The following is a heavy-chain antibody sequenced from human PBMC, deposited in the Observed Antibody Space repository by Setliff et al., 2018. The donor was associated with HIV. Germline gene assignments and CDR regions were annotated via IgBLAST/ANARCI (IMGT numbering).Heavy chain of an antibody. Sequence: ASVKVSCKASGYTFSSYGVNWVRQAPGQGLEWMGWISADNGNTKYAQKFQGRVTITTDTSTRTVYMELRSLRSDGTAVYYCARDRWELLRRPEYFQHWGQGALVTVSS. CDR1: GYTFSSYG. V-gene: IGHV1-18*01. D-gene: IGHD1-26*01. J-gene: IGHJ1*01. CDR3: ARDRWELLRRPEYFQH. CDR2: ISADNGNT.